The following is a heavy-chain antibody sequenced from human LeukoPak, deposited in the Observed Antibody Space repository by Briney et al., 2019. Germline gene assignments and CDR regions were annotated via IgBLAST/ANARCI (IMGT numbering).Heavy chain of an antibody. CDR1: GYTFTSYS. CDR3: ARGKPIRARGDFDI. Sequence: ASVKVPCKASGYTFTSYSMHWVRRAPGQGLEWMGTISPSGDTTNYAQSFRGKVTMTRDTSTSTLYMELTSLTSDDTAVYYCARGKPIRARGDFDIWGQGTMVTVSS. D-gene: IGHD4/OR15-4a*01. V-gene: IGHV1-46*01. J-gene: IGHJ3*02. CDR2: ISPSGDTT.